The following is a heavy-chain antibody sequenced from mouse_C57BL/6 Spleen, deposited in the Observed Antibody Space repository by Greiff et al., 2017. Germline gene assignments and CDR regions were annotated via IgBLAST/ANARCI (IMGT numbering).Heavy chain of an antibody. CDR3: ARGRGYDPFAY. D-gene: IGHD2-2*01. J-gene: IGHJ3*01. CDR1: GYSFTGYY. V-gene: IGHV1-42*01. CDR2: INPSTGGT. Sequence: EVHLVESGPELVKPGASVKISCKASGYSFTGYYMNWVKQSPEKSLEWIGEINPSTGGTTYNQKFKAKATLTVDKSSSTAYMQLKSLTSEDSAVYYCARGRGYDPFAYWGQGTLVTVSA.